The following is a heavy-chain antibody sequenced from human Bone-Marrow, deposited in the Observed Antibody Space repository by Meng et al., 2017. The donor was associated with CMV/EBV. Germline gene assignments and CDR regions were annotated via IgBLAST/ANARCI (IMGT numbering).Heavy chain of an antibody. Sequence: LSLTCVASGFTFSSSWLHWARQAPGKGVVWVSRINTDGSGPGYADSVKGRFTISRDNAKNTLYLQMNNLRVEDTAVYYCARNFAGGLDVWGQGTTVTDSS. V-gene: IGHV3-74*01. CDR3: ARNFAGGLDV. CDR1: GFTFSSSW. CDR2: INTDGSGP. J-gene: IGHJ6*02. D-gene: IGHD2/OR15-2a*01.